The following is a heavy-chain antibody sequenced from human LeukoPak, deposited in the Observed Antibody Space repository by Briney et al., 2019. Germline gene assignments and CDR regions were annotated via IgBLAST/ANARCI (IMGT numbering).Heavy chain of an antibody. D-gene: IGHD4-23*01. Sequence: GESLKISCKGSGYSFTSYWIGWVRQMPGEGLEWMGIIYPGDSDTRSSPSFQGQVTISADKSITTAYLQWSSLKASDTAMYYCARWASLTYGGNSRGYYYYYGMDVWGQGTTVTVSS. CDR2: IYPGDSDT. CDR1: GYSFTSYW. J-gene: IGHJ6*02. CDR3: ARWASLTYGGNSRGYYYYYGMDV. V-gene: IGHV5-51*01.